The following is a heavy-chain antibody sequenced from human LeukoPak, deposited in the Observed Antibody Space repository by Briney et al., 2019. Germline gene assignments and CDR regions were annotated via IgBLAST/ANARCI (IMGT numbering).Heavy chain of an antibody. CDR2: TSYDGSDK. CDR1: GFTFSSYG. CDR3: TRGDYRNYKNYPFDS. D-gene: IGHD5-24*01. J-gene: IGHJ4*02. V-gene: IGHV3-30*03. Sequence: GGSLRLSCAASGFTFSSYGMHWVRQPPGKGLEWLAVTSYDGSDKYYADSVGGRFAISRDNSKNTVYLQLNSPRPEDTATYYCTRGDYRNYKNYPFDSWGQGTLVAVSS.